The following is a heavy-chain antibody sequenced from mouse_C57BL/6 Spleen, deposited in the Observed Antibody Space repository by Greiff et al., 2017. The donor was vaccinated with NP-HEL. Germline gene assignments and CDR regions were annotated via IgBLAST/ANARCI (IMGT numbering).Heavy chain of an antibody. J-gene: IGHJ2*01. CDR1: GYSFTDYN. V-gene: IGHV1-39*01. CDR3: ARVGSSGFDY. CDR2: INPNYGTT. D-gene: IGHD3-2*02. Sequence: EVKLVESGPELVKPGASVKISCKASGYSFTDYNMNWVKQSHGKSLEWIGVINPNYGTTSYNQQFKGKATLTVDQSSSTAYMQLISLTSEGAAVYYGARVGSSGFDYWGQGTTLTVSA.